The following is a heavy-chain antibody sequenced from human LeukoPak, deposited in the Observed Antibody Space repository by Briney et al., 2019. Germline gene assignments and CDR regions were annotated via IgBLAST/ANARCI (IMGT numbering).Heavy chain of an antibody. CDR2: IYYSGST. CDR3: AIAAPGSRSRVFDY. V-gene: IGHV4-39*01. J-gene: IGHJ4*02. Sequence: SETLSLTCTVSGGSISSSSYYWGWIRQPPGNGLEWFGSIYYSGSTYYNPSLKSRVTISVDTSKNQFSLKLGSVTAADTAVYYCAIAAPGSRSRVFDYWGQGTLVTVSS. D-gene: IGHD6-6*01. CDR1: GGSISSSSYY.